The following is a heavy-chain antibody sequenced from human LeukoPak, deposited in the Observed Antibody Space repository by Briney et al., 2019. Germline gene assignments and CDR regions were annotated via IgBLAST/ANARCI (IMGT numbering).Heavy chain of an antibody. CDR2: INHSGST. CDR1: GGSISSSNW. D-gene: IGHD3-9*01. CDR3: ARRGRSLRYFDWSPSYYFDY. J-gene: IGHJ4*02. V-gene: IGHV4-4*02. Sequence: PSETLSLTCAVSGGSISSSNWWSWVRQPPGKGLEWIGEINHSGSTNYNPSLKSRVTISVDTSKNQFSLKLSSVTAADTAVYYCARRGRSLRYFDWSPSYYFDYWGQGTLVTVSS.